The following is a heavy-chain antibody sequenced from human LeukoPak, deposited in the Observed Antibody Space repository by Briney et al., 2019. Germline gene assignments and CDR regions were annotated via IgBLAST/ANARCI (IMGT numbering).Heavy chain of an antibody. V-gene: IGHV4-61*05. CDR1: GGSISSSSYY. D-gene: IGHD6-19*01. CDR2: IYYSGST. J-gene: IGHJ3*02. Sequence: KSSETLSLTCTVSGGSISSSSYYWGWIRQPPGKGLEWIGYIYYSGSTNYNPSLKSRVTISVDTSKNQFSLKLSSVTAADTAVYYCARVRQWLARNAFDIWGQGTMVTVSS. CDR3: ARVRQWLARNAFDI.